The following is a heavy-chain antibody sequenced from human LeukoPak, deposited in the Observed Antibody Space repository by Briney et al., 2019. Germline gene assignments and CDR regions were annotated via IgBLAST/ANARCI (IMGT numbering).Heavy chain of an antibody. CDR2: IRYGGSNM. V-gene: IGHV3-30*02. CDR3: AKGKTNPVVPAAYSLDY. J-gene: IGHJ4*02. CDR1: GFTFSTYG. D-gene: IGHD2-2*01. Sequence: GGSLRLSCAASGFTFSTYGMHWVRQAPGKGLEWLAFIRYGGSNMFYADSVKGRFTISRDNSKNTLYLQMNSLRAEDTAVYYCAKGKTNPVVPAAYSLDYWGQGTLVTVSS.